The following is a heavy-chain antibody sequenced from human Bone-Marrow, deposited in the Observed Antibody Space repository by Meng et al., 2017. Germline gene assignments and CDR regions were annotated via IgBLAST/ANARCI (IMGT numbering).Heavy chain of an antibody. CDR1: GFTFSSYS. CDR2: ISSSSSYI. D-gene: IGHD2-2*01. V-gene: IGHV3-21*01. J-gene: IGHJ6*02. CDR3: ARVVVVPAAMVQYYYGMDV. Sequence: GGSLRLSCAASGFTFSSYSMNWVRQAPGKGLEWVSSISSSSSYIYYADSVKGRFTISRDNAKNSLYLQMNSLRAEDTAVYYCARVVVVPAAMVQYYYGMDVWGQGTTVTVSS.